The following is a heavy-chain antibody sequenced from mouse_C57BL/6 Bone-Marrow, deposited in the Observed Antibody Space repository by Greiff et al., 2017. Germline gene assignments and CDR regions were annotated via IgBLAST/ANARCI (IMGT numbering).Heavy chain of an antibody. CDR3: ARGHYYGSSYDWYFDV. CDR2: IYPGSGNT. CDR1: GYTFTDYY. Sequence: VQLQQSGAELVRPGASVKLSCKASGYTFTDYYINWVKQRPGQGLEWIARIYPGSGNTYYNEKFKGKATLTAEKSSSTAYMQLSSLTSEDSAVYFCARGHYYGSSYDWYFDVWGTGTTVTVSS. J-gene: IGHJ1*03. V-gene: IGHV1-76*01. D-gene: IGHD1-1*01.